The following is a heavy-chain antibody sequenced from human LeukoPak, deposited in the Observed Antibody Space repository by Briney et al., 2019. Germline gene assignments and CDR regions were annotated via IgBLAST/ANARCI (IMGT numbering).Heavy chain of an antibody. J-gene: IGHJ4*02. V-gene: IGHV3-20*04. CDR2: INWNGGST. CDR3: ARDLGEYSSSWFDY. Sequence: GSLRLSCAASGFTFDGYGMSWVRQAPGKVLEWVSGINWNGGSTGYADSVKGRFTISRDNAKNSLYLQMNSLRAEDTALYYCARDLGEYSSSWFDYWCQGTLVTVSS. D-gene: IGHD6-13*01. CDR1: GFTFDGYG.